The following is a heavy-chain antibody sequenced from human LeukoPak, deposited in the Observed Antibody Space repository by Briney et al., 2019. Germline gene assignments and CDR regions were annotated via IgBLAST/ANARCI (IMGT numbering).Heavy chain of an antibody. D-gene: IGHD3-10*01. CDR1: GFIFGDYN. CDR2: IRAKVHDGTT. Sequence: PGQSLRLSCTTSGFIFGDYNMNWVRQAPGKGLEWVGYIRAKVHDGTTDFAASVKGRFTISRDDSKSIASLQMTSLKSEDTAVYYCSRGQKDPYGPEFDYWGQGTLVTASS. V-gene: IGHV3-49*04. J-gene: IGHJ4*02. CDR3: SRGQKDPYGPEFDY.